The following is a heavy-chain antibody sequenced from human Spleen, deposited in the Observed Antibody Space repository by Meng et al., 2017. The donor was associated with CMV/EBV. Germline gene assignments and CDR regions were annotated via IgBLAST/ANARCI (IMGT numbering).Heavy chain of an antibody. D-gene: IGHD5-18*01. V-gene: IGHV4-34*01. CDR2: INHSGST. J-gene: IGHJ4*02. Sequence: QVQVQQLRAGLLKPSETLSLTCAVYGGSFSGYYWSWIRQPPGKGLEWIGEINHSGSTNYNPSLKSRVTISVDTSKNQFSLKLSSVTAADTAVYYCARDLSGYSYEYYFDYWGQGTLVTVSS. CDR1: GGSFSGYY. CDR3: ARDLSGYSYEYYFDY.